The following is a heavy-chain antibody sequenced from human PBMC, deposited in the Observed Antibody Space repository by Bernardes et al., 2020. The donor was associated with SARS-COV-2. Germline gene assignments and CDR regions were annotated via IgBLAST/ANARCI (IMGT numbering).Heavy chain of an antibody. V-gene: IGHV3-23*01. Sequence: GGSLRLSCAASGFTFSNYAMSWVRQAPGKGLEWVSDISGPGRTYYADSVRGRFTISRDNSKNTLYLAMNSLRVEDTAVYYCAKELAYGSSWRDYSYYFGMDVWGQGTTVTVSS. CDR3: AKELAYGSSWRDYSYYFGMDV. CDR2: ISGPGRT. CDR1: GFTFSNYA. J-gene: IGHJ6*02. D-gene: IGHD6-13*01.